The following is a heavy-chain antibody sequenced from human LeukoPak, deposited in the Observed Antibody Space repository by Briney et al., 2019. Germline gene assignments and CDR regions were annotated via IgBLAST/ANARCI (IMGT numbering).Heavy chain of an antibody. CDR2: LSGSGDDT. Sequence: GGSLLLSCAASGFTFSSYAMSWVRQAPGKGLEWVSGLSGSGDDTDYADSVKGRFTISRDNSKNTVYLQMNSPRAEDTAVYYCAVQRGGDGYNTFDYWGQGTLVTVSS. CDR3: AVQRGGDGYNTFDY. CDR1: GFTFSSYA. D-gene: IGHD5-24*01. V-gene: IGHV3-23*01. J-gene: IGHJ4*02.